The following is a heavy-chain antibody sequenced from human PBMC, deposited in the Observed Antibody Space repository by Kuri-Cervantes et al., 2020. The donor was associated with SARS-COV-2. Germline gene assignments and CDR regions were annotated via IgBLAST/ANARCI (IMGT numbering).Heavy chain of an antibody. CDR1: GFTFSSYW. Sequence: LSLTCAASGFTFSSYWMNWVRQAPGKGLEWVSSISSSSSYIYYADSVKGRFTISRDNAENSLYLQMNSLRAEDTAVYYCAREFGELFDDSYYYYYGMDVWGQGTTVTVSS. CDR3: AREFGELFDDSYYYYYGMDV. V-gene: IGHV3-21*01. CDR2: ISSSSSYI. J-gene: IGHJ6*02. D-gene: IGHD3-10*01.